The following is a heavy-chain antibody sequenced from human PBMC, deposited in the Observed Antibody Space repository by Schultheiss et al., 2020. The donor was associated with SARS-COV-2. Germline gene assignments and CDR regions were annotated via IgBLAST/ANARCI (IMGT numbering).Heavy chain of an antibody. CDR2: IWYDGSNK. CDR1: GFTFSSYG. CDR3: ARDRILYYYGSGPLPDY. V-gene: IGHV3-33*01. Sequence: GGSLRLSCAASGFTFSSYGMHWVRQAPGKGLEWVAVIWYDGSNKYYADSVKGRFTISRDNSKNTLYLQMNSLRAEDTAVYYCARDRILYYYGSGPLPDYWGQGTLVTVSS. J-gene: IGHJ4*02. D-gene: IGHD3-10*01.